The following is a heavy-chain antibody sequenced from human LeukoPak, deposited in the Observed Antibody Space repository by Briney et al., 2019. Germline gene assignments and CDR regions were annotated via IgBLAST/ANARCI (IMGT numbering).Heavy chain of an antibody. CDR1: GGSISSYY. D-gene: IGHD6-19*01. CDR2: IYYSGST. V-gene: IGHV4-59*01. J-gene: IGHJ4*02. CDR3: ARAGYSSGWTKVDY. Sequence: PSETLSLTCTVSGGSISSYYWSWIRQPPGKGLEWIGYIYYSGSTNYNPSLKGRVTISVDTSKNQFSLKLSSVTAADTAVYYCARAGYSSGWTKVDYWGQGTLVTVSS.